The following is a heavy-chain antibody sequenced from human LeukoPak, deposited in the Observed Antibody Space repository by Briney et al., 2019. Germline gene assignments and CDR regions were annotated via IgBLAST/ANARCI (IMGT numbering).Heavy chain of an antibody. CDR1: GFSLSTSGMC. CDR2: IDWDDDK. J-gene: IGHJ6*02. Sequence: SGPTLVNPTQTLTLTCTFSGFSLSTSGMCVSWIRQPPGKALEWLARIDWDDDKYYSTSLETRLTISKDTSKNQVVLTMTNMDPVDTATYYCARIPNYYGMDVWGQGTTVTVSS. V-gene: IGHV2-70*11. CDR3: ARIPNYYGMDV.